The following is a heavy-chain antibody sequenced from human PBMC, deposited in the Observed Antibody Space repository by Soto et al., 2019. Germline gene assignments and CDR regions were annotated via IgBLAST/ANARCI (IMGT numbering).Heavy chain of an antibody. CDR3: AIPPRSGRNWNYGYYGMDV. CDR1: GFTFSSYA. D-gene: IGHD1-7*01. CDR2: ISGSGGST. J-gene: IGHJ6*02. Sequence: PGGSLRLSCAASGFTFSSYAMSWVRQAPGKGLEWVSAISGSGGSTYYADTVKGRFTISRDNSKNTLYLQMNSTRAEETAEYYSAIPPRSGRNWNYGYYGMDVWGQGTTVTVSS. V-gene: IGHV3-23*01.